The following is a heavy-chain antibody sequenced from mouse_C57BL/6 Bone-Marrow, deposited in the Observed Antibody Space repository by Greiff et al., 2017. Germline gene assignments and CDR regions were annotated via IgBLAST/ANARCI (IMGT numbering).Heavy chain of an antibody. Sequence: QVQLQQPGAELVKPGASVTLSCKASGYTFTSYRMHWVKQRPGRGLEWIGRIDPNSGGTKYNEKFKGKATLTVDKPSSTAYMQLSSLTSEDSAVYYGSKGWFCYCCSGSLAYWGRGTGVTVSA. V-gene: IGHV1-72*01. CDR2: IDPNSGGT. J-gene: IGHJ3*01. CDR3: SKGWFCYCCSGSLAY. D-gene: IGHD1-3*01. CDR1: GYTFTSYR.